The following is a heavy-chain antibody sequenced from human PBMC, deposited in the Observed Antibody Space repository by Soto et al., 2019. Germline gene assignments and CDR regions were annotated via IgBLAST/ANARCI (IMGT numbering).Heavy chain of an antibody. V-gene: IGHV4-59*08. CDR2: IHYSGST. CDR1: GGSISSYY. J-gene: IGHJ4*02. D-gene: IGHD5-12*01. Sequence: PSETLSLTCTVSGGSISSYYWSWIRQSPGKGLEWIGYIHYSGSTKSNPSLKSRVTISVDTSKNQFSLKLSSVTAADTAVYYCARQSGYDYFDYWGQGTLVTVSS. CDR3: ARQSGYDYFDY.